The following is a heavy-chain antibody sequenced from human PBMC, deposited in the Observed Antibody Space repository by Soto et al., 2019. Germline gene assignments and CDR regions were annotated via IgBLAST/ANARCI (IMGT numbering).Heavy chain of an antibody. CDR3: ASHDPGARFDP. CDR1: GGTVSNSA. V-gene: IGHV1-2*02. D-gene: IGHD1-1*01. CDR2: IIPNNGAT. J-gene: IGHJ5*02. Sequence: QVQLVQSGAEVRKPGSSVKVSCKASGGTVSNSAISWLRQAPGQGLEWMGGIIPNNGATHYGLSFQGRVTMTRDTSISTAYMELSSLRSDDTAVYYCASHDPGARFDPWGQGTLVIVSS.